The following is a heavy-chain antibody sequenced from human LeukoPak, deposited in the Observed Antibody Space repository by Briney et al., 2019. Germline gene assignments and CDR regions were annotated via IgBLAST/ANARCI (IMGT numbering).Heavy chain of an antibody. CDR3: VRDDRGDSGYHFDY. V-gene: IGHV3-30*04. CDR2: ISNDGRNK. CDR1: RCIYSRYS. Sequence: GWSLTHTRPSSRCIYSRYSMHWLRPPRAKGLEGVAFISNDGRNKNYADSLQGRFTFSRDNSNNTLYLQMNSLRAEDTAVYYCVRDDRGDSGYHFDYWGQGTLVTVSS. D-gene: IGHD5-12*01. J-gene: IGHJ4*02.